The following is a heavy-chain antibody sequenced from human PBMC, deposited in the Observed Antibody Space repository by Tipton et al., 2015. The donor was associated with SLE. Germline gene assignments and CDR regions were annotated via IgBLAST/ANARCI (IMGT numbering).Heavy chain of an antibody. V-gene: IGHV4-59*11. CDR2: VYHTGAS. J-gene: IGHJ5*02. CDR1: GDSINGRY. CDR3: AKFGAFCDSSGHNYFDP. Sequence: TLSLTCTVSGDSINGRYWSWIRQPPGKGLEYIGYVYHTGASIYNPSLKNRVSISVDTSRNQFSLTLSSVTVADTAMYYCAKFGAFCDSSGHNYFDPWGQGTLVTVSS. D-gene: IGHD3-22*01.